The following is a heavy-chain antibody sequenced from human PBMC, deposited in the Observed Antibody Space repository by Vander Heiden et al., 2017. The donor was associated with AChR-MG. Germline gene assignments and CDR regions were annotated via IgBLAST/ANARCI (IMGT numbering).Heavy chain of an antibody. D-gene: IGHD2-2*03. V-gene: IGHV4-39*01. J-gene: IGHJ4*02. CDR1: GGSISRNYNY. CDR3: ARNGYCSSTSCYPDY. Sequence: QLQLQESGPGPVKLSETLSLTCSVSGGSISRNYNYWGWIRQPPGKGLEWIGNIHYIGSSYYNPSLKSRVTISVDTSKNQFSLKLRFVTAADTAVYYCARNGYCSSTSCYPDYWGQGTLVTVSS. CDR2: IHYIGSS.